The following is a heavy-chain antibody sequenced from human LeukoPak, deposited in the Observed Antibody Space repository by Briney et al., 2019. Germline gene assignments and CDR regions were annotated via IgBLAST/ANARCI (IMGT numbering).Heavy chain of an antibody. J-gene: IGHJ6*04. V-gene: IGHV3-49*04. Sequence: GGSLRLSCAASGFTFSDYYMSWVRQAPGKGLEWVGFIRSKAHGVTTEHAASVKGRFTISRDDSKSIAYLQMNSLKTEDTAVYYCSRADYYGSGSPISLDVWGKGTTVTVSS. CDR2: IRSKAHGVTT. CDR1: GFTFSDYY. CDR3: SRADYYGSGSPISLDV. D-gene: IGHD3-10*01.